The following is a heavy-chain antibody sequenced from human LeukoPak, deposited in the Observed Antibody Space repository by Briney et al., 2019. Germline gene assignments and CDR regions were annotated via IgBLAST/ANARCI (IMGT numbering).Heavy chain of an antibody. J-gene: IGHJ4*02. D-gene: IGHD2-15*01. Sequence: GGSLRLSCAASGFTFSSYAMSWVRQAPGKGLVWVSRINSDGINTSYADSVKGRFTISRDNAKNTLNLQMNSLRAEDTAVYYCARDYLRGNYDYWGQGTLVTVSS. CDR1: GFTFSSYA. V-gene: IGHV3-74*01. CDR2: INSDGINT. CDR3: ARDYLRGNYDY.